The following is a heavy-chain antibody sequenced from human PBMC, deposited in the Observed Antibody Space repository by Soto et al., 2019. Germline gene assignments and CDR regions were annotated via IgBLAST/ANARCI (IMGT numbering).Heavy chain of an antibody. Sequence: GGSLRLSCAASGFSFSSYWMYWVRQAPGKGLEWVANVNEDGTEKNYVDSVKGRFTISRDNAKNSLYLQMNSLRAEDTAVYYCARADGIIRPYYYGMEVWGQGTTVTVSS. CDR1: GFSFSSYW. J-gene: IGHJ6*02. D-gene: IGHD3-16*01. CDR3: ARADGIIRPYYYGMEV. V-gene: IGHV3-7*03. CDR2: VNEDGTEK.